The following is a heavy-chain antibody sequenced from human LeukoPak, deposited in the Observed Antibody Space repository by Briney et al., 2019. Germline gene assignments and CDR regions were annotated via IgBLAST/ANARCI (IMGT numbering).Heavy chain of an antibody. V-gene: IGHV5-51*01. Sequence: HGESLQISCHCSVYIFTIYWIGGVRQLPGKGLECMGIIHPGDSETKYSPSFQRQVTISADKSISTAYLQWSGLTASDTAMYYCARRLGATQPYFDFWGQGALVTVSS. CDR1: VYIFTIYW. J-gene: IGHJ4*02. CDR2: IHPGDSET. CDR3: ARRLGATQPYFDF. D-gene: IGHD1-26*01.